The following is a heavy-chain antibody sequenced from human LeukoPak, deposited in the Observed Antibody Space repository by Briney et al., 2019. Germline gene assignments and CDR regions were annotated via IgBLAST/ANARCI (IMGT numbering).Heavy chain of an antibody. J-gene: IGHJ3*02. CDR2: IRSRGNNYAT. CDR1: GFTFSGSP. CDR3: ATDSLRRLTVVRGVVDAFDI. D-gene: IGHD3-10*01. Sequence: PGGSLRLSCAASGFTFSGSPVHWVRQASGKGLEWVGRIRSRGNNYATAYAASVKGRFTISRDDSKNTAYLQMNSLKTEDTAVYYCATDSLRRLTVVRGVVDAFDIWGQGTMVTVSS. V-gene: IGHV3-73*01.